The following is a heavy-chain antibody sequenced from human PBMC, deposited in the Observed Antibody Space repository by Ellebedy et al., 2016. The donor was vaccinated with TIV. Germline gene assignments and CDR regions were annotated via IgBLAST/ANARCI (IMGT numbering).Heavy chain of an antibody. CDR3: AREDDILTGQLDY. CDR2: ISSSSSTV. Sequence: GGSLRLSCAASGFTFSSYSMNWVRQAPGKGLEWVSYISSSSSTVYYADSVKGRFTISRDNANNSLSLQMNSLRAEDTAVYYCAREDDILTGQLDYWGQGTLVTVSS. D-gene: IGHD3-9*01. V-gene: IGHV3-48*04. J-gene: IGHJ4*02. CDR1: GFTFSSYS.